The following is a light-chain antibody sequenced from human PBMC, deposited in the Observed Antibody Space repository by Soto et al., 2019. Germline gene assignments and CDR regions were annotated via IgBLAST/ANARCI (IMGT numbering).Light chain of an antibody. Sequence: QSVLTQPPSVSGAPGQRVTISCTGSSSNIGAGYDVHWYQQLPGTAPKRLIYGNSNRPSGVPDRFSGSKSGTSASLAITGLQAEDEADYYCQSYDSSLRVFGGGTKVTVL. V-gene: IGLV1-40*01. CDR3: QSYDSSLRV. J-gene: IGLJ3*02. CDR2: GNS. CDR1: SSNIGAGYD.